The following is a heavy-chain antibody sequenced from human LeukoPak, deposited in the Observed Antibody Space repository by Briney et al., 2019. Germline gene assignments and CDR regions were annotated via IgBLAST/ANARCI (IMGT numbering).Heavy chain of an antibody. D-gene: IGHD6-13*01. J-gene: IGHJ4*02. CDR1: GFTFSDYY. CDR2: ISSSGSTI. Sequence: GGSLRLSCAASGFTFSDYYMSWIRQAPGKGLEWVSYISSSGSTIYYADSVKGRFTISRDNAKNSLYLQMNSLRAEDTAVYYCARGARPGYSSSWYGYWGQETLVTVSS. V-gene: IGHV3-11*01. CDR3: ARGARPGYSSSWYGY.